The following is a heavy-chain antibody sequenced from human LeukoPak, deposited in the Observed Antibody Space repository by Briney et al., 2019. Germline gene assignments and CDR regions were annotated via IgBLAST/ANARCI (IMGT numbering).Heavy chain of an antibody. Sequence: SETLSLTCTVSGGSISSYYWSWIRQPPGKGLEWIGHIYYSGSTNYNPSLKSRVTISADTSKNQFSLKLSSVTAADTAVYYCARSPVLSSFDYWGQGTLVIVSS. V-gene: IGHV4-59*01. D-gene: IGHD2-2*01. CDR3: ARSPVLSSFDY. J-gene: IGHJ4*02. CDR1: GGSISSYY. CDR2: IYYSGST.